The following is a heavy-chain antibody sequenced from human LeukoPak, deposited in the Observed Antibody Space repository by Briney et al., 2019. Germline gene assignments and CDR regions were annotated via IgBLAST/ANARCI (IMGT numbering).Heavy chain of an antibody. CDR3: AKGPNYYDFWSGYST. Sequence: GGSLRLSCAASGFTFSSYAMSWVRQAPGKGLEWVSAISGSGGSTYYADSVKGRFTISRDNSKNTLYLQMNSLRAEDTAVYYCAKGPNYYDFWSGYSTWGQGTLVTVSS. CDR2: ISGSGGST. CDR1: GFTFSSYA. V-gene: IGHV3-23*01. D-gene: IGHD3-3*01. J-gene: IGHJ5*02.